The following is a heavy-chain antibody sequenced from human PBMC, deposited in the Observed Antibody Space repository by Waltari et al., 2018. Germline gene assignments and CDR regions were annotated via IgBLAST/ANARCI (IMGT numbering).Heavy chain of an antibody. D-gene: IGHD1-26*01. CDR1: GFTFSSYA. CDR2: ISGSGGST. CDR3: AKDLGEPGQGGSEH. J-gene: IGHJ1*01. V-gene: IGHV3-23*01. Sequence: EVQLLESGGGLVQPGGSLRLSCAASGFTFSSYAMSWVRQAPGKGLEGVSAISGSGGSTYYADSVKGRFTISRDNSKNTLYLQMNSLRAEDTAVYYCAKDLGEPGQGGSEHWGQGTLVTVSS.